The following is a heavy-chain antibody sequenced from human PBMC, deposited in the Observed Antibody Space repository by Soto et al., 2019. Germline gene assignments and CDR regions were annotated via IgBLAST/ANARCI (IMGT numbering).Heavy chain of an antibody. J-gene: IGHJ6*02. V-gene: IGHV3-53*02. Sequence: EVQLVETGGGLIQPGGSLSLSCAASGLAVTSNYMSWVRQAPGKGLEWVSIVYSSGTTYYADSVKGRFTFSRDKSKNTIYLQIRNLRAEDTAVYYCARVDTYDYYYSMDVWGQGTKVTVSS. CDR1: GLAVTSNY. D-gene: IGHD5-18*01. CDR3: ARVDTYDYYYSMDV. CDR2: VYSSGTT.